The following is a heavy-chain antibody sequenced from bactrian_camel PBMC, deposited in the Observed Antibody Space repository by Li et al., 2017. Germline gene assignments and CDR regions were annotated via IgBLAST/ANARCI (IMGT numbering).Heavy chain of an antibody. Sequence: VQLVESGGGSVQAGGSLRLSCLVSGYTPSRYCITWFREAPGKEREGVAALGSDGATTYEDSVKGRFTVSADNAKNTVDLQMNSLKPEDSGMYYCAADARPQCVSTTLLEAINYWGQGTQVTVS. V-gene: IGHV3S25*01. CDR1: GYTPSRYC. J-gene: IGHJ4*01. CDR2: LGSDGATT. D-gene: IGHD2*01. CDR3: AADARPQCVSTTLLEAINY.